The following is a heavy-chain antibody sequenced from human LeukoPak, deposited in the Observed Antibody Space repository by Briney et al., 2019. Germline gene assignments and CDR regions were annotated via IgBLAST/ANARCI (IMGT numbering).Heavy chain of an antibody. D-gene: IGHD3-22*01. CDR3: ATQGEHSYDSNRSGYFQH. CDR1: GFTFSSYA. V-gene: IGHV3-23*01. J-gene: IGHJ1*01. Sequence: PGGSLRLSCAASGFTFSSYAMSWVRQAPGKGLEWVSVISGSGDSTHYADSVKGRFTISRDNAKNSLFLQMNSLRAEDTAVYYCATQGEHSYDSNRSGYFQHWGQGTLVTVSS. CDR2: ISGSGDST.